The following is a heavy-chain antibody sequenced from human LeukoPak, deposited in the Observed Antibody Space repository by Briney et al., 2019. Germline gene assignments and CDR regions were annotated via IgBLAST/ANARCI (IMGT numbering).Heavy chain of an antibody. CDR1: GFTFDDYA. Sequence: PGGSLRLSCAASGFTFDDYAMNWVRQDPGKGMEWVSLISGDGCCTYYADCVKGRFTISRDNSKNSLYLQMNSLRTEDTALYYCAKDLGPNGAGWFDPWGQGTLVTVSS. J-gene: IGHJ5*02. CDR2: ISGDGCCT. D-gene: IGHD4-17*01. CDR3: AKDLGPNGAGWFDP. V-gene: IGHV3-43*02.